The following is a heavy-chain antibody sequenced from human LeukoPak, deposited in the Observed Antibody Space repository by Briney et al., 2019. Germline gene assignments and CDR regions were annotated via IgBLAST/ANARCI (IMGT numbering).Heavy chain of an antibody. CDR3: ARVEMATLRGPFDY. Sequence: SVKVSCKASGATFSSYAISWVRQAPGQRVEWMGRIIPIFGIANYAQKFQGRVTITADKSTSTAYMELSSLRSEDTAVYYCARVEMATLRGPFDYWGQGTLVTVSS. CDR1: GATFSSYA. D-gene: IGHD5-24*01. J-gene: IGHJ4*02. CDR2: IIPIFGIA. V-gene: IGHV1-69*04.